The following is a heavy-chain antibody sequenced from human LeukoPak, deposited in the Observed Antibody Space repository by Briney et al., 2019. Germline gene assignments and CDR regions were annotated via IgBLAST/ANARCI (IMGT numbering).Heavy chain of an antibody. D-gene: IGHD1-14*01. J-gene: IGHJ4*02. CDR2: IYPGDSDT. V-gene: IGHV5-51*01. CDR3: ARRSLRYFDY. CDR1: GSIFTSYW. Sequence: GESLQISCKGSGSIFTSYWIGWGRPMPGKGLEWMGIIYPGDSDTRYSPSFQGQVTISADKSISTAYLQWSSLKASDTAMYYCARRSLRYFDYWGQGTLVTVSS.